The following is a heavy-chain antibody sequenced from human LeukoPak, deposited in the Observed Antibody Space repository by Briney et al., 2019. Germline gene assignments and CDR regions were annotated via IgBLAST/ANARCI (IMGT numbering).Heavy chain of an antibody. CDR1: GGSFSGYY. CDR2: INHSGST. Sequence: SETLSLTCAVYGGSFSGYYWSWIRQPPGKGLEWIGEINHSGSTNYNPSLKSRVTISVDTSKNQFSLKLSSATAADTAVYYCARGRAGYYVSSFDYWGQGTLVTVSS. J-gene: IGHJ4*02. V-gene: IGHV4-34*01. CDR3: ARGRAGYYVSSFDY. D-gene: IGHD3-9*01.